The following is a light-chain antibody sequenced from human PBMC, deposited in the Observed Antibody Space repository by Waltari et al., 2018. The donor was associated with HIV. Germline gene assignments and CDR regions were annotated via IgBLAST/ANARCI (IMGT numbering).Light chain of an antibody. CDR3: LFFGGVRL. Sequence: QTAVTPEPSLSVSPGGTISLTCRSSDWAVTRHNYAYWFQQKPGHPPTTLIYDSTKRHSWTPARFSGFLLGDKAVLTLSGALSEDEAHYCLLFFGGVRLFGGGTMVTV. V-gene: IGLV7-46*01. CDR2: DST. J-gene: IGLJ2*01. CDR1: DWAVTRHNY.